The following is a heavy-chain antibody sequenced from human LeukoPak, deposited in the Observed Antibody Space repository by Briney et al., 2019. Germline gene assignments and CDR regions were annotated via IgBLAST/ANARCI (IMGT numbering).Heavy chain of an antibody. Sequence: GGSLRLSCAASGFTFSSYSMNWVRQAPGKGLEWVSYISSSSSTIYYADSVKGRFTISRDNAKNSLYLQMNSLRAEDTAVYYCARDFTIFGVVIYWFDPWGQGTLVTVSS. J-gene: IGHJ5*02. V-gene: IGHV3-48*01. CDR1: GFTFSSYS. D-gene: IGHD3-3*01. CDR3: ARDFTIFGVVIYWFDP. CDR2: ISSSSSTI.